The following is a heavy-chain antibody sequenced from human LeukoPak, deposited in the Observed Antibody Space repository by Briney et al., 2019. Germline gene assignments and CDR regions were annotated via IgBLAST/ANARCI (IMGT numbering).Heavy chain of an antibody. V-gene: IGHV4-38-2*02. D-gene: IGHD3-10*01. CDR2: IYHTGSI. Sequence: PSETLSLTCTVSGYSISNGYYWGWIRQPPGKGLEWIGSIYHTGSISCNPSLKSRVTISVDTSKNQFSVNLSSVTAADTAVYYCARIGNYDSGSSIGMDVWGQGTTVTVSS. CDR3: ARIGNYDSGSSIGMDV. J-gene: IGHJ6*02. CDR1: GYSISNGYY.